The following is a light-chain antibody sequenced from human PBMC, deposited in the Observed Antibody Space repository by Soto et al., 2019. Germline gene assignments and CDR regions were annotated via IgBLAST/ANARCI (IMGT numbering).Light chain of an antibody. CDR2: LEGSGSS. Sequence: QLVLTQSSSASASLGSSVKLTCALSTGHRSYSIAWHQQQPGKAPRYLMYLEGSGSSNRESGVPERFSGSSSGADRYLSISNLQSEDEADYYCETWDANTRVFGGGTKVTVL. J-gene: IGLJ3*02. CDR3: ETWDANTRV. CDR1: TGHRSYS. V-gene: IGLV4-60*03.